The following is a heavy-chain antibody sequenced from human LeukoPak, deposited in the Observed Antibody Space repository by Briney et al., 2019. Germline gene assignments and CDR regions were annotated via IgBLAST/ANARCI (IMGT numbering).Heavy chain of an antibody. Sequence: SETLSLTCALSTVSGSSGNFWSWVRQPPGEGLEWIGEVHKSGRTNYNPSLKTRVTISIDASSNQLSLELTSVTAADTAMYYCASSFYYDSRDYWGQGTLVTVSS. V-gene: IGHV4-4*02. CDR1: TVSGSSGNF. D-gene: IGHD3-22*01. J-gene: IGHJ4*02. CDR2: VHKSGRT. CDR3: ASSFYYDSRDY.